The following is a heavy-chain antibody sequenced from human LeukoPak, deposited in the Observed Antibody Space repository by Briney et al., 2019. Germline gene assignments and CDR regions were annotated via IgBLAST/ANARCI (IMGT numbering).Heavy chain of an antibody. CDR2: IYYSGST. Sequence: SETLSLTCTVSGGSISSYYWSWIRQPPGKGLEWIGYIYYSGSTNYNPSLKSRVTISVDTSKNQFSLKLSSVTAADTAVYYCARYSGYFYYFDYWGQGILVTVSS. J-gene: IGHJ4*02. D-gene: IGHD3-22*01. V-gene: IGHV4-59*01. CDR3: ARYSGYFYYFDY. CDR1: GGSISSYY.